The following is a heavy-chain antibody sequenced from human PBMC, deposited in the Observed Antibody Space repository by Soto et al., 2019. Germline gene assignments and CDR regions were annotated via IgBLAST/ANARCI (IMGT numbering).Heavy chain of an antibody. D-gene: IGHD3-22*01. V-gene: IGHV3-30-3*01. CDR2: ISYDGSNK. CDR3: ARGFNVYYYDSSGYYSPPSNAFDI. Sequence: LSLSCAASGLTFSSYAMNLVRQAPFKGLEWVAVISYDGSNKYYADSVKGRFTISRDNSKNTLYLQMNSLRAEDTAVYYCARGFNVYYYDSSGYYSPPSNAFDIWGQGTMVTVSS. CDR1: GLTFSSYA. J-gene: IGHJ3*02.